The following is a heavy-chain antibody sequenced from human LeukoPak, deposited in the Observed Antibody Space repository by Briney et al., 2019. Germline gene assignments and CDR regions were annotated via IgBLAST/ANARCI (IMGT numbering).Heavy chain of an antibody. CDR2: ISSSGSTI. CDR3: ATTRYCNGGSCFALDY. D-gene: IGHD2-15*01. Sequence: GGSLRLSCAASGFTFSDYYMSWIRQAPGKGLEWVSYISSSGSTIYYADSVKGRFTISRDNAKNSLYLQMNSLRAEDTAVYYCATTRYCNGGSCFALDYWGQGTLVTVSS. V-gene: IGHV3-11*04. CDR1: GFTFSDYY. J-gene: IGHJ4*02.